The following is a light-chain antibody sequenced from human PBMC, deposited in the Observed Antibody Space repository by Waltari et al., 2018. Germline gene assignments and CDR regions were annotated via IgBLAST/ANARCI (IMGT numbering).Light chain of an antibody. V-gene: IGKV1-5*03. CDR3: QQYNSAST. CDR1: QSISSW. CDR2: KAS. Sequence: DIQMTQSPSPLSASVGDRVPITCRASQSISSWLAWYQQKPGKAPKLLIYKASSLESGVPSRFSGSGSGTEFTLTISSLQPDDFATYYCQQYNSASTFGQGTKVEIK. J-gene: IGKJ1*01.